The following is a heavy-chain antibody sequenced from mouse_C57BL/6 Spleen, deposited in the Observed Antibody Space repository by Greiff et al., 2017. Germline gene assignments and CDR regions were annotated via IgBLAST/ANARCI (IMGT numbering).Heavy chain of an antibody. J-gene: IGHJ4*01. CDR1: GYTFTSYG. CDR2: IYPRRGNT. V-gene: IGHV1-81*01. D-gene: IGHD2-5*01. Sequence: VKLLQSGAELARPGASVKLSCKASGYTFTSYGISWVKQRTGQGLEWIGEIYPRRGNTYYNEKFKGKATLTADKSSSTAYMELRSLTSEASAVYYCGSRYSNSSMDYWGQGTSVTVAS. CDR3: GSRYSNSSMDY.